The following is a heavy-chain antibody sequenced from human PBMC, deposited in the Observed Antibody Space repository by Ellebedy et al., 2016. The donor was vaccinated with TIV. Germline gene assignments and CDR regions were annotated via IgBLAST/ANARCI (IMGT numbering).Heavy chain of an antibody. V-gene: IGHV3-64D*09. CDR2: ISRFGFDT. D-gene: IGHD3-9*01. CDR1: GFTFSNYD. CDR3: VKEHYDNTGFTDWFDP. J-gene: IGHJ5*02. Sequence: PGGSLRLSCSASGFTFSNYDMHWVRQSPRKGLEYVSAISRFGFDTYYADSVKGRFTISRDNSKNTLFLQMSSLRVEDTAVYYCVKEHYDNTGFTDWFDPWGQGTLVTVSS.